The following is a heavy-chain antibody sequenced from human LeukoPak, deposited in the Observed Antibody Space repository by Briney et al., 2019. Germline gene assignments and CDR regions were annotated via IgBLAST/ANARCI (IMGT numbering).Heavy chain of an antibody. CDR1: GGSISSYY. CDR2: IYYSGGT. V-gene: IGHV4-59*01. CDR3: ARLLRGYYFDY. J-gene: IGHJ4*02. Sequence: SETLSLTCTVSGGSISSYYWSWLRQPPGKGLEWIGYIYYSGGTNYNPSLKSRVTISVDTSKNQFSLKLSSVTAADTAVYYCARLLRGYYFDYWGQGTLVTVSS.